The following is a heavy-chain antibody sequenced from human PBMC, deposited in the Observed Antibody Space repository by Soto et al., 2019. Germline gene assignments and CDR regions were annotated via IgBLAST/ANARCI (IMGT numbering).Heavy chain of an antibody. CDR3: TRKRFGMDV. CDR1: GFTFSNSW. V-gene: IGHV3-7*03. J-gene: IGHJ6*02. Sequence: HPGGSLRLSCAASGFTFSNSWMSWVRQAPGKGLGWVANIKEDGSEKDYVDPVKGRFTITRDNAKNSLYLQMNNLRVEDTAVYFCTRKRFGMDVWGQGTTVTVSS. CDR2: IKEDGSEK.